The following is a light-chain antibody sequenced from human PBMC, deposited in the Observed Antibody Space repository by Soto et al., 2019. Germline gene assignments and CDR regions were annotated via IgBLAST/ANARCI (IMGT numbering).Light chain of an antibody. CDR2: EVS. CDR3: SSYTSSSTLEI. J-gene: IGLJ2*01. CDR1: SSDIGGYNY. V-gene: IGLV2-14*01. Sequence: QSALTQPASVSGSPGQSITISCTGTSSDIGGYNYVSWYQQHPGKSPKLMSYEVSNRPSGVSNRFSGSKSGNTASLTISGLQAEDEADYYCSSYTSSSTLEIFGGGTTLTVL.